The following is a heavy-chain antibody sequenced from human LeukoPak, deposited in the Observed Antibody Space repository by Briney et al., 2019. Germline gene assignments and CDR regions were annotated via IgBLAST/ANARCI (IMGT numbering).Heavy chain of an antibody. CDR1: GFAFSFYA. V-gene: IGHV3-23*01. Sequence: GGSLRLSCAASGFAFSFYAMSWLRQPPGKGLEWVSTINANSGTTSYAASVRGRFTISRDNSKNTLYLQVNTLRADDTATYYCAKPISGGLAVTADWFHPWGQGTLVGVSS. J-gene: IGHJ5*01. CDR3: AKPISGGLAVTADWFHP. D-gene: IGHD6-19*01. CDR2: INANSGTT.